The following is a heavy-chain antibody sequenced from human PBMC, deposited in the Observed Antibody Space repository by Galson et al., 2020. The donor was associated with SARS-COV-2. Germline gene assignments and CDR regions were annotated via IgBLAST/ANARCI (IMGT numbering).Heavy chain of an antibody. CDR2: IYHSGTT. D-gene: IGHD4-17*01. J-gene: IGHJ3*02. CDR3: ASNDYADYEDAYDI. V-gene: IGHV4-39*07. Sequence: ASETLSLTCTVSGGSISNYNYYWAWIRQPPGKGLEWIGTIYHSGTTYYNPSLESRLIISIDTSKNQFSLRLSSVTAADAAVYYCASNDYADYEDAYDIWGQGTMVTVSS. CDR1: GGSISNYNYY.